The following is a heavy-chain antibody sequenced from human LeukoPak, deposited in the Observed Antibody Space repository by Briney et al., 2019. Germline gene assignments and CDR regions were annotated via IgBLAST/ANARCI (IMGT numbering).Heavy chain of an antibody. CDR2: IYYSGST. V-gene: IGHV4-39*01. J-gene: IGHJ4*02. CDR1: GGSISSTTSY. CDR3: ARNVSTGYFDY. Sequence: SETLSLTCTVSGGSISSTTSYWGWIRQPPGKGLEWIGSIYYSGSTHYNPSLRSRITISVDTSKSQFSLELRSVTAADTAVYYCARNVSTGYFDYWGQGTLVTGSS. D-gene: IGHD3-22*01.